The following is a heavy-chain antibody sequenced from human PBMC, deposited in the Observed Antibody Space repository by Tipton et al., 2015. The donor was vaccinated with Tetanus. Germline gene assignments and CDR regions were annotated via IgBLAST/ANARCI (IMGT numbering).Heavy chain of an antibody. Sequence: SLRLSCAASGFTFSSFAMQWVRQAPGKGLEWVAVISYDGSNKYYGDSVKGRFTISRDNSNKTLNLQMNSLRLEDTAVYYCTRVYCGGGGGVTCCFDYWGQGSLVTVSS. J-gene: IGHJ4*02. CDR1: GFTFSSFA. V-gene: IGHV3-30-3*01. CDR2: ISYDGSNK. CDR3: TRVYCGGGGGVTCCFDY. D-gene: IGHD2-21*01.